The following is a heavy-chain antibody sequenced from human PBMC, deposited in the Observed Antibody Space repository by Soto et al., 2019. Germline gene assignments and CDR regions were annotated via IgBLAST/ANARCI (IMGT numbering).Heavy chain of an antibody. CDR2: IYYSGST. Sequence: SETLSLTCTVSGGSISSGGYYWSWIRQHPGKGLEWIGYIYYSGSTYYNPSLKSRVTISVDTSKNQFSLKLSSVTAADTAVYYCASDRPRYCSSTSCYTWGQGTLVTVSS. D-gene: IGHD2-2*02. CDR3: ASDRPRYCSSTSCYT. J-gene: IGHJ4*02. V-gene: IGHV4-31*03. CDR1: GGSISSGGYY.